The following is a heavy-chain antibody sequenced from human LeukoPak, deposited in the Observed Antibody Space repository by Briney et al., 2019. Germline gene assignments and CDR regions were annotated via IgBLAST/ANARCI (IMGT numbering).Heavy chain of an antibody. CDR2: INHSGST. D-gene: IGHD3-10*01. J-gene: IGHJ4*02. CDR3: AREYSGSSPYYFDY. V-gene: IGHV4-34*01. CDR1: GGSFSGYY. Sequence: SETLSLTCAVYGGSFSGYYWSWIRQPPGKGLEWIGEINHSGSTNYNPSLKSRVTISVDTSKNQFSLKLSSVTAADTAVYYCAREYSGSSPYYFDYWGQGTLVTVSS.